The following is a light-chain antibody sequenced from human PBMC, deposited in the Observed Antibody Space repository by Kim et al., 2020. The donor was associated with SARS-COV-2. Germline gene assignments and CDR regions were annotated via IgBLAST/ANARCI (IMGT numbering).Light chain of an antibody. CDR3: QHFGNPQYT. J-gene: IGKJ2*01. CDR1: QSISSDH. Sequence: PGERANLSCRASQSISSDHLTWYQQKVGQAPRLLMSGASNRATGISDRFSGSGSGTDFTLTISRLEPEDFAVYYCQHFGNPQYTFGQGTKLEI. V-gene: IGKV3-20*01. CDR2: GAS.